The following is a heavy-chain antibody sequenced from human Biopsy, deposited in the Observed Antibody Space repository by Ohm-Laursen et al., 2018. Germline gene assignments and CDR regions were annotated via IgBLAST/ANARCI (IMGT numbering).Heavy chain of an antibody. Sequence: SSVKVSCKASGGTFSNYGVNWVRQAPGQGLEWMGRNIPILGTGNYAQKFQDRVTVTADTSTSTASMELRSLRSDDTAVYYCATGSNDFDGLYFPRWGQGTLLTVSS. J-gene: IGHJ4*02. D-gene: IGHD2/OR15-2a*01. V-gene: IGHV1-69*04. CDR3: ATGSNDFDGLYFPR. CDR1: GGTFSNYG. CDR2: NIPILGTG.